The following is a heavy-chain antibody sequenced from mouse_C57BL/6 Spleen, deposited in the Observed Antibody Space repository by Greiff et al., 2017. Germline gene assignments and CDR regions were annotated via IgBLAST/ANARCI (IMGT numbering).Heavy chain of an antibody. CDR3: ARGPTVVATEAMDY. J-gene: IGHJ4*01. CDR2: INPSNGGT. V-gene: IGHV1-53*01. Sequence: QVQLQQSGTELVKPGASVKLSCKASGYTFTSYWMHWVKQRPGQGLEWIGNINPSNGGTTYNEKFKSKATLTVDKSSSTAYMQLSSLTSEDSAVYYCARGPTVVATEAMDYWGQGTSVTVSS. D-gene: IGHD1-1*01. CDR1: GYTFTSYW.